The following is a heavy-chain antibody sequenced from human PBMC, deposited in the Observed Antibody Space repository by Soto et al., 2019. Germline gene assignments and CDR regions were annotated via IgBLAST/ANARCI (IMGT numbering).Heavy chain of an antibody. Sequence: GGSLRLSCVASSFSSHHHAIHWVRQGPGKGLEWVSGIHWNNGATGYADSVKGRFTIFKDNVKNSVYLQMNSLRTDDTAFYYCTEDILPGGADVWGQGTTVTVSS. J-gene: IGHJ6*02. CDR3: TEDILPGGADV. D-gene: IGHD3-16*01. V-gene: IGHV3-9*02. CDR1: SFSSHHHA. CDR2: IHWNNGAT.